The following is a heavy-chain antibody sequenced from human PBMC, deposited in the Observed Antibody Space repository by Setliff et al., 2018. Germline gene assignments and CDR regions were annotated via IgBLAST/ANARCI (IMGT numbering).Heavy chain of an antibody. CDR1: GGSISSGGYY. CDR2: IYYSGST. D-gene: IGHD3-3*01. CDR3: ARAFTYYNFWSGYGYGMDV. V-gene: IGHV4-31*03. Sequence: PSETLSLTCTVSGGSISSGGYYWSWIRQHPGKGLEWIGYIYYSGSTYYNQSHKSRVTISVDTSKNQFSLKLSSVNAADTAVYYCARAFTYYNFWSGYGYGMDVWGQGTTVTVSS. J-gene: IGHJ6*02.